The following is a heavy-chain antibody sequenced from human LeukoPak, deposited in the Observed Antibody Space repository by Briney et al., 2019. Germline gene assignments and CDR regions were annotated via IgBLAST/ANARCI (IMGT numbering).Heavy chain of an antibody. V-gene: IGHV4-39*01. Sequence: SETLSLTCTVSGGSISSNTDYWGWIRQPPGKGLEWIGSIHFSGRTYYNPSLKSRVTISVDTSKNLFSLNLSSVTAADTAVYYCARTWTTVTYYFDYWGQATLVTVSS. J-gene: IGHJ4*02. CDR1: GGSISSNTDY. CDR3: ARTWTTVTYYFDY. D-gene: IGHD4-17*01. CDR2: IHFSGRT.